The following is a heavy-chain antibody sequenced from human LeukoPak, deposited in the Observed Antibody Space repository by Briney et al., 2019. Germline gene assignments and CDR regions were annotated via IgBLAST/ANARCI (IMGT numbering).Heavy chain of an antibody. D-gene: IGHD3-22*01. CDR3: SRVDWHDSSGYYYLY. V-gene: IGHV3-30*03. J-gene: IGHJ4*02. CDR1: VFTYSRYY. Sequence: GGSLRHSRAAPVFTYSRYYIHWVRQAPGRGLEWVAVISYDGNNKYYAGSVKGRFTISRDNSKNTVYLQMNSLRGEETVVYYCSRVDWHDSSGYYYLYWGQGTLVTVSS. CDR2: ISYDGNNK.